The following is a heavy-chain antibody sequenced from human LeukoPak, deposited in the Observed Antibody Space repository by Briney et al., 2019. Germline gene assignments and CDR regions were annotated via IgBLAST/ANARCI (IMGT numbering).Heavy chain of an antibody. V-gene: IGHV3-48*02. J-gene: IGHJ4*02. D-gene: IGHD3-22*01. Sequence: GGSLRLSCIASGFTFRSFSMNWVRQAPGKGLEWVSYISGSSGTIYYADSVKGRFTISRDNAKNSLYLQISSLRDEDTAVYYCARDTDDSAYSGNYFDYWGQGTLVTVSS. CDR3: ARDTDDSAYSGNYFDY. CDR2: ISGSSGTI. CDR1: GFTFRSFS.